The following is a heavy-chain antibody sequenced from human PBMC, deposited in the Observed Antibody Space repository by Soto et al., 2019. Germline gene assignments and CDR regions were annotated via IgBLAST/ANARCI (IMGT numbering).Heavy chain of an antibody. Sequence: SETLSLTCTVSGGSISSYYWSWIRQPPGKGLEWIGYIYYSGSTYYNPSLKSRVTISVDTSKNQFSLKLSSVTAADTVVYYCARGGQLELRIGDWFDPWGQGTLVTVS. D-gene: IGHD1-7*01. CDR1: GGSISSYY. CDR3: ARGGQLELRIGDWFDP. CDR2: IYYSGST. V-gene: IGHV4-59*12. J-gene: IGHJ5*02.